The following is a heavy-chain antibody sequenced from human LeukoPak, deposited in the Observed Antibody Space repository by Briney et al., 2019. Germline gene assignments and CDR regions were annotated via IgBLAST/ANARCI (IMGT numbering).Heavy chain of an antibody. CDR2: INTHNGAT. V-gene: IGHV1-2*02. CDR1: GNTFSVYY. J-gene: IGHJ4*02. D-gene: IGHD1-26*01. CDR3: ARGPIGGLRKGFDI. Sequence: GASVTVSFTASGNTFSVYYVHWARQAPGQGLEWMGWINTHNGATNYAQHFQGRVTMTTDTAVTTAYMDLGGLISDDAAVYFCARGPIGGLRKGFDIWGQGTLVAVSS.